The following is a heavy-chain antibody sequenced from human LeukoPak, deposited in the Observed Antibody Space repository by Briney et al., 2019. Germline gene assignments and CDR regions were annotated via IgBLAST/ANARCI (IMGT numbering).Heavy chain of an antibody. Sequence: SETLSLTCTVSGGSMNDYFWSWIRQPPGKGLEWIGYIYYSGSTNYNPSLKSRVIVLVDMSKKQFSLKLSSVTAADTAFYYCASAITVTTDYWGQGTLVTVS. D-gene: IGHD4-17*01. CDR3: ASAITVTTDY. J-gene: IGHJ4*02. CDR1: GGSMNDYF. V-gene: IGHV4-59*08. CDR2: IYYSGST.